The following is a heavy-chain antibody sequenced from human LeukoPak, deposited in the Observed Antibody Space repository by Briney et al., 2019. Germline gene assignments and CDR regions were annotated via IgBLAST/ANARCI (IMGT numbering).Heavy chain of an antibody. Sequence: GGSLRLSCAASGFTFSTYGMHWARQAPGKGLEWVAFIRYDGSNKYYADSVKGRFTISRDNSKNTLYLQMNSLRAEDTAVYYCAKDPQKSESYLDYWGQGTLVTVSS. V-gene: IGHV3-30*02. CDR1: GFTFSTYG. CDR3: AKDPQKSESYLDY. CDR2: IRYDGSNK. J-gene: IGHJ4*02. D-gene: IGHD3-3*01.